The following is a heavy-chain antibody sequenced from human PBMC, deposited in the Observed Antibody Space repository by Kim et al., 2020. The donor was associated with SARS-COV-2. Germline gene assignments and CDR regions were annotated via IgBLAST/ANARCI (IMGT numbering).Heavy chain of an antibody. J-gene: IGHJ3*02. D-gene: IGHD6-19*01. CDR3: AKGAVAGKLSNAFDI. CDR2: ISYDGSNK. CDR1: GFTFSSYG. V-gene: IGHV3-30*18. Sequence: GGSLRLSCAASGFTFSSYGMHWVRQAPGKGLEWVAVISYDGSNKYYADSVKGRFTISRDNSKNTLYLQMNSLRAEDTAVYYCAKGAVAGKLSNAFDIWGQGTMVTVSS.